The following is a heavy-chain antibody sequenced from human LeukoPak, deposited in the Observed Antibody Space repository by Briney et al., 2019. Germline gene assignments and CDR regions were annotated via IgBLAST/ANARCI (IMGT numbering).Heavy chain of an antibody. V-gene: IGHV1-18*01. CDR2: ISVYNGYT. CDR1: SYNFTSYG. J-gene: IGHJ4*02. Sequence: GASVKVSCKASSYNFTSYGISWLRQAPGQGLEWMGWISVYNGYTNYAQKLQGRVTLTTDTSTSTAYMELRSLGSDDTAVYYCARDADGQYARSSGFDFDFWGQGTLVTVSS. CDR3: ARDADGQYARSSGFDFDF. D-gene: IGHD3-22*01.